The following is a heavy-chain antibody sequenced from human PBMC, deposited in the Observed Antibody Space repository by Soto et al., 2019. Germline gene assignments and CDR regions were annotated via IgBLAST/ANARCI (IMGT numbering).Heavy chain of an antibody. CDR2: ISWNSGNI. V-gene: IGHV3-9*01. J-gene: IGHJ3*02. D-gene: IGHD4-17*01. Sequence: EVELVESGGGLVQPGRSLRLSCAASGFRFDDYGMNWVRQAPGKGLEWVSGISWNSGNIAYADSVEGRFTFSRDNAKNSLYLQMTSLRVDDTAFYYCAKTDYDDFRRGAFDIWGQGTMVTVSS. CDR3: AKTDYDDFRRGAFDI. CDR1: GFRFDDYG.